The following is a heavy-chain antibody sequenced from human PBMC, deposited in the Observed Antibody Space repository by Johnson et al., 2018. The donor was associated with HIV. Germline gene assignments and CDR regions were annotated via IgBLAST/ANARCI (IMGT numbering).Heavy chain of an antibody. J-gene: IGHJ3*01. Sequence: QVQLVESGGGLVQPGGSLRLSCKASGFTFSDYFMSWIRQAPGKGLECISYISSSGSSIYYTDSLKGRFNISRDNAKNSLYLQMNSLKAEDTGVYYCARDATPWGGEHVGYAFDLWGRGTLVTISS. CDR3: ARDATPWGGEHVGYAFDL. CDR1: GFTFSDYF. CDR2: ISSSGSSI. D-gene: IGHD4-17*01. V-gene: IGHV3-11*04.